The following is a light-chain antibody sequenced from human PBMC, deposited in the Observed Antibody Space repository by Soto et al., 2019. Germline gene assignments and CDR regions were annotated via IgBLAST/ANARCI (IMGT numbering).Light chain of an antibody. J-gene: IGKJ5*01. V-gene: IGKV1-9*01. CDR3: QQHGQWPIT. Sequence: IQFTQSPSSLSASVGDRATITCRASQGIINYLAWYQQKPGKAPKLLIYGASTLQSGVPSRFGGSGSGTDFTLTVSSLQPEDFATYYCQQHGQWPITFGQGTRLEIK. CDR1: QGIINY. CDR2: GAS.